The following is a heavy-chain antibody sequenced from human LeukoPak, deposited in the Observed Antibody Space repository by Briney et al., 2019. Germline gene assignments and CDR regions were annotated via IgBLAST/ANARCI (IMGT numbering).Heavy chain of an antibody. CDR1: GGSISSGTYY. Sequence: SQTLSLTCTVSGGSISSGTYYWSWIRQPAGKGLEWLGRIYNSGSTKYNPSLKSRVTMSVDTSKNPFSLKLSSVTAADTAVYYCARDTTVTKDAFDIWGQGTMVTVSS. CDR2: IYNSGST. J-gene: IGHJ3*02. D-gene: IGHD4-17*01. V-gene: IGHV4-61*02. CDR3: ARDTTVTKDAFDI.